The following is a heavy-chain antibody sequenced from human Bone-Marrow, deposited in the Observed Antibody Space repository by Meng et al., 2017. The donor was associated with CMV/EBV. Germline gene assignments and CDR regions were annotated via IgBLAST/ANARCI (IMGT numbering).Heavy chain of an antibody. CDR1: GFTVSSNY. J-gene: IGHJ2*01. D-gene: IGHD6-13*01. CDR3: ARGGIAATPQGYFDL. CDR2: IYSGGST. V-gene: IGHV3-66*02. Sequence: GGSLRLSCAASGFTVSSNYMSWVRQAPGKGLEWVSVIYSGGSTYYADSVKGRSTISRDNSKNTLYLQMNSLRAEDTAVYYCARGGIAATPQGYFDLWGRGTLVTVSS.